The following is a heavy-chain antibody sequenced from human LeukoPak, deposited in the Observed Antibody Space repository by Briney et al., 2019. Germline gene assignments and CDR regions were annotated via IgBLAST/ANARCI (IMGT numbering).Heavy chain of an antibody. CDR3: ARTGSGSYYNPDAFDF. V-gene: IGHV4-59*08. J-gene: IGHJ3*01. D-gene: IGHD3-10*01. CDR1: GGSISSYY. Sequence: NPSETLSLTCTVSGGSISSYYWSWIRQPPGKGLEWIGYIYYSGSTNYNPSLKSRVTISVDTSKNQFSLKLSSVTAADTAVYYCARTGSGSYYNPDAFDFWGQGTMVTVSS. CDR2: IYYSGST.